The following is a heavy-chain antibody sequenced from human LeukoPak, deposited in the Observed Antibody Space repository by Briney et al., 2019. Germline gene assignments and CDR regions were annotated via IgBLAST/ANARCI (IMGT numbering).Heavy chain of an antibody. J-gene: IGHJ3*02. CDR2: FDPEDGET. Sequence: GASVKVSCKVSGYTLTELSMHWVRQAPGKGLEWMGGFDPEDGETSYAQKFQGRVTMTEDTSTDTAYMELSSLRSEDTAVYYCATVGISGTTYAFDIWGQGTMVIVSS. CDR1: GYTLTELS. V-gene: IGHV1-24*01. CDR3: ATVGISGTTYAFDI. D-gene: IGHD1-20*01.